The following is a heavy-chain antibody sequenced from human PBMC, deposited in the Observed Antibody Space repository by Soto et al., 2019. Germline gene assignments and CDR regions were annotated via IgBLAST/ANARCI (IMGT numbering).Heavy chain of an antibody. CDR3: TATLTSAMDV. CDR2: IFPADSDT. D-gene: IGHD4-4*01. V-gene: IGHV5-51*01. Sequence: PXDSLKVSCKCSQNNFMNFWVGWVRQMPGKGLEWMGIIFPADSDTRFSPSFQGRVTMSVDKSTYTAYLQWSSLEASDTAIYYCTATLTSAMDVCGQRTPVTVSS. J-gene: IGHJ6*02. CDR1: QNNFMNFW.